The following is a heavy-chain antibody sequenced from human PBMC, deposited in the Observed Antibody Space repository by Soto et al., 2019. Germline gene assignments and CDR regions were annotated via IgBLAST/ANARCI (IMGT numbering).Heavy chain of an antibody. CDR1: GGTFSSYA. CDR3: ARGRMTGYLYYYYGMDV. V-gene: IGHV1-69*06. CDR2: IIPIFGTA. D-gene: IGHD3-9*01. Sequence: SVKVSCKASGGTFSSYAISWVRQAPGQGLEWMGGIIPIFGTANYAQKFQGRVTITADKSTSTAYMELSSLRPEDTAVYYCARGRMTGYLYYYYGMDVWGQGTTVTVSS. J-gene: IGHJ6*02.